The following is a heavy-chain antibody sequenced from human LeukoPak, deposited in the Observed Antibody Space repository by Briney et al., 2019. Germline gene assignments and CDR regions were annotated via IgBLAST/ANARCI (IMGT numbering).Heavy chain of an antibody. V-gene: IGHV3-30*02. D-gene: IGHD3-3*01. Sequence: PGGSLRLSCAASGFTFCSYGMHWVRQAPGKGLEWVAFIRYDGSNKYYADSVKGRFTISRDNSKNTLYLQMNRLRAEDTAVYYCATMYYDFWSGYWEVGYYYYYMDVWGKGTTVTVSS. CDR1: GFTFCSYG. J-gene: IGHJ6*03. CDR2: IRYDGSNK. CDR3: ATMYYDFWSGYWEVGYYYYYMDV.